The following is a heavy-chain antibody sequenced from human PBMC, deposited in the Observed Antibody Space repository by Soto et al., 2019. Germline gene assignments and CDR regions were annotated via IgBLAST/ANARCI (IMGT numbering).Heavy chain of an antibody. D-gene: IGHD2-2*01. J-gene: IGHJ4*02. CDR3: AKDKGGRYCSRTSCLYSFDY. CDR2: ISDSGST. Sequence: PGGSLRLSCTASGFTFSTYAMSWVRQAPGKGLEWVSTISDSGSTYYADSVKGRFTISRDNSKNTLYLEMNSLRVEDTAVYYCAKDKGGRYCSRTSCLYSFDYWGQGTLVTVSS. CDR1: GFTFSTYA. V-gene: IGHV3-23*01.